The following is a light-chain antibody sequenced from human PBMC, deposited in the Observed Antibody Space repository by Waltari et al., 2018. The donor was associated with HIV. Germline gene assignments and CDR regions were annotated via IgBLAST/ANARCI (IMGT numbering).Light chain of an antibody. V-gene: IGLV2-14*01. CDR3: SSYTSSSTLDV. CDR1: RGDVGGYNY. J-gene: IGLJ1*01. Sequence: QSALTQPASVSGSPGQSITISCTGTRGDVGGYNYVSWYQQYPGKAPKLIIYEVKNRPSGVSDRFSVSKSGNTASLTIAGLQAEDEADYYCSSYTSSSTLDVFGTGTEVTVL. CDR2: EVK.